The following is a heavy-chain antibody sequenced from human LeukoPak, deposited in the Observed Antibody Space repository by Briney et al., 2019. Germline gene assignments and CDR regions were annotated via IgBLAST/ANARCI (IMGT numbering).Heavy chain of an antibody. V-gene: IGHV3-33*08. Sequence: GRSLRLSCAASGFTFSSYAMHWVRQAPGKGLEWVAVIWYDGSNKYYADSVKGRFTISRDNSKNTLYLQMNSLRAEDTAVYYCASGSGWYDYWGQGTLVTVSS. CDR1: GFTFSSYA. D-gene: IGHD6-19*01. CDR2: IWYDGSNK. J-gene: IGHJ4*02. CDR3: ASGSGWYDY.